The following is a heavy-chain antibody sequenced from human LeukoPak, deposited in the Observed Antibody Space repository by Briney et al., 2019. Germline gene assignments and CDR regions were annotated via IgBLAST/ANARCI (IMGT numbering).Heavy chain of an antibody. V-gene: IGHV1-69*06. Sequence: SVNVSCKASVGTLIKYGISWLRQAPGQGLEWMGRIIPIFGPALYAPQFKGRVTITADTSTETAYVEVSSLISEDTAVYFCATDPHSDFWTGYYWDSWGQGTLVTVSS. CDR1: VGTLIKYG. D-gene: IGHD3/OR15-3a*01. CDR3: ATDPHSDFWTGYYWDS. J-gene: IGHJ4*02. CDR2: IIPIFGPA.